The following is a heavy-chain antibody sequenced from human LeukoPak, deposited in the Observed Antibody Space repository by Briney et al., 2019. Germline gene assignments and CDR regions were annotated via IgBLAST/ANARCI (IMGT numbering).Heavy chain of an antibody. Sequence: GGSLRLSCAASGFAVSSNYMSWVRQAPGKGLEWVSLIYSGGSTYYADSVKGRFTVSRDNSKNTLYLQMHSLRVEDTAMYYCARDGGAGWYFDLWGRGTLVTVSS. V-gene: IGHV3-66*01. CDR1: GFAVSSNY. CDR3: ARDGGAGWYFDL. D-gene: IGHD3-16*01. CDR2: IYSGGST. J-gene: IGHJ2*01.